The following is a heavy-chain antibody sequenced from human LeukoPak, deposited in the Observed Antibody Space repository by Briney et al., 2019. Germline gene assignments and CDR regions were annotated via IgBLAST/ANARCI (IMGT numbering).Heavy chain of an antibody. CDR2: INHSGST. V-gene: IGHV4-34*01. D-gene: IGHD6-6*01. Sequence: SETLSLTCAVYGGSFSGYYWSWIRQPPGKGLEWIGEINHSGSTNYNPSLKSRVTISVDTSKNQFSLKLSSVTAADTAVYYCARHGQYSGVAEDFDYWGQGTLVTVSS. J-gene: IGHJ4*02. CDR3: ARHGQYSGVAEDFDY. CDR1: GGSFSGYY.